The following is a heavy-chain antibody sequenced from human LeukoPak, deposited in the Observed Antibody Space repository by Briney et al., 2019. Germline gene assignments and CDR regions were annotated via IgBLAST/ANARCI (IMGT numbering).Heavy chain of an antibody. D-gene: IGHD6-13*01. CDR1: GFTVSSNY. CDR2: IYSGGST. CDR3: AKAGLAAAGNNDAFDI. Sequence: GGSLRLSCAASGFTVSSNYMSWVRQAPGKGLEWVSVIYSGGSTYYADSVKGRFTISRDNSKNTLYLQMNSLRAEDTAVYYCAKAGLAAAGNNDAFDIWGQGTMVTVSS. J-gene: IGHJ3*02. V-gene: IGHV3-66*01.